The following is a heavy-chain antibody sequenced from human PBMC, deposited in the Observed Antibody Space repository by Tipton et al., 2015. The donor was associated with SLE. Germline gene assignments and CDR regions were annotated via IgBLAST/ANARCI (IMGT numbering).Heavy chain of an antibody. Sequence: TLSLTCTVSGGSISSFYYYWGWIRQPPGKALEWFGNIFYSGNTFYNASLRSRVTISVDTSKNQFSLKLTSVTAADTAVYYCARRGPGSHSPRPFDYWCQVTLVTVSS. CDR3: ARRGPGSHSPRPFDY. D-gene: IGHD3-10*01. J-gene: IGHJ4*02. CDR2: IFYSGNT. CDR1: GGSISSFYYY. V-gene: IGHV4-39*07.